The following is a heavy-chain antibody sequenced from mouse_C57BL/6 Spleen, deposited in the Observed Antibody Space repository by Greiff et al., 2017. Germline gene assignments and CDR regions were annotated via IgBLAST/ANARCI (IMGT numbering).Heavy chain of an antibody. J-gene: IGHJ2*01. CDR3: ARWLLRGDYFDY. D-gene: IGHD2-3*01. Sequence: QVQLQQSGAELARPGASVKLSCKASGYTFTSYGISWVKQRTGQGLEWIGEIYPRSGNTYYNEKFKGKATLTADKSSSTAYMELRGLTSEDSAVYFCARWLLRGDYFDYWGQGTTLTVSS. V-gene: IGHV1-81*01. CDR1: GYTFTSYG. CDR2: IYPRSGNT.